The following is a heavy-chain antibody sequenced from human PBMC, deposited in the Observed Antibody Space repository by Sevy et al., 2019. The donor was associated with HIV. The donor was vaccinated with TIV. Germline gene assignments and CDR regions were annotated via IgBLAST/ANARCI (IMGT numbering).Heavy chain of an antibody. D-gene: IGHD1-26*01. Sequence: GGSLRLSCAASGFIFSSYAMSWVRQAPGKGLQWVSALGDSGAATYYADSVKGRFTISRDNSKNKLFLQLNSLRAEDTAVYYCARVVGALPGYYYGMDVWGQGTTVTVSS. V-gene: IGHV3-23*01. J-gene: IGHJ6*02. CDR3: ARVVGALPGYYYGMDV. CDR1: GFIFSSYA. CDR2: LGDSGAAT.